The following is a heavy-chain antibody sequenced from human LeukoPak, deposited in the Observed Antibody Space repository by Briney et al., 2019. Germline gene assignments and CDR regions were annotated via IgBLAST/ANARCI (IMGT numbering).Heavy chain of an antibody. D-gene: IGHD4-11*01. CDR1: GYTFTSYG. CDR3: AGRRGNYVQDYYFDY. Sequence: ASVKVSCKASGYTFTSYGISWVRQAPGQGLEWMGWISAYNGYTKYAQKFQGRVTMTRDTSTSTAYMELRSLRSDDTAVYYCAGRRGNYVQDYYFDYWGQGTLVTVSS. J-gene: IGHJ4*02. CDR2: ISAYNGYT. V-gene: IGHV1-18*01.